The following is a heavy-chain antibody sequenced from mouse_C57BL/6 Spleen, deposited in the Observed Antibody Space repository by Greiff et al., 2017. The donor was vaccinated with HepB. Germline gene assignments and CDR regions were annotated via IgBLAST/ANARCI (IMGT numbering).Heavy chain of an antibody. V-gene: IGHV1-18*01. CDR1: GYTFTDYN. J-gene: IGHJ3*01. CDR3: ARLGYSWFAY. Sequence: VQLKESGPELVKPGASVKIPCKASGYTFTDYNMDWVKQSHGKSLEWIGDINPNNGGTIYNQKFKGKATLTVDKSSSTAYMELRSLTSEDTAVYYCARLGYSWFAYWGQGTLVTVSA. D-gene: IGHD2-3*01. CDR2: INPNNGGT.